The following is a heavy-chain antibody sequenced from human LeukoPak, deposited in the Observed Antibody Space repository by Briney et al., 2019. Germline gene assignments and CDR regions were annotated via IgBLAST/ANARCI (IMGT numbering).Heavy chain of an antibody. CDR3: ARGSRIAAAGTYY. CDR2: INPNSGGT. D-gene: IGHD6-13*01. CDR1: GYTFTGYY. J-gene: IGHJ4*02. V-gene: IGHV1-2*02. Sequence: ASVKVSCKASGYTFTGYYMHWVRQSPGKGLEWMGWINPNSGGTNYAQKFQGRVTMTRDTSISTAYMELSRLRSDDTAVYYCARGSRIAAAGTYYWGQGTLVTVSS.